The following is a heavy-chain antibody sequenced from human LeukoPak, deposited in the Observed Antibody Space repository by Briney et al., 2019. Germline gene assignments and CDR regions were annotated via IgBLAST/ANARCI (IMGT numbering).Heavy chain of an antibody. Sequence: SETLSLTCTVSGGSISSSSYYWGWIRQPPGKGLEWIGSIYYSGSTYYNPSLKSRVTISVDTSKNQFSLKLSSVTAADTAVYYCARQDMGNSSSRGPRIGFSMNYYYYMDVWGKGTTVTVSS. D-gene: IGHD6-6*01. CDR3: ARQDMGNSSSRGPRIGFSMNYYYYMDV. V-gene: IGHV4-39*01. J-gene: IGHJ6*03. CDR2: IYYSGST. CDR1: GGSISSSSYY.